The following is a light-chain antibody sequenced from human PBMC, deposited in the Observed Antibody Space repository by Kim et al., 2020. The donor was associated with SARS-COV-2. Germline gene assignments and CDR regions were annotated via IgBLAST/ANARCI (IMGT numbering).Light chain of an antibody. CDR3: QSYDSSLRGV. V-gene: IGLV1-40*01. CDR2: GNS. J-gene: IGLJ1*01. Sequence: GQRVTISCTGSSSNIGAGYDVHWYQQLPGTAPKLLIHGNSNRPSGVPDRFSGSKSGTSASLAITGLQAEDEADYYCQSYDSSLRGVFGTGTKVTVL. CDR1: SSNIGAGYD.